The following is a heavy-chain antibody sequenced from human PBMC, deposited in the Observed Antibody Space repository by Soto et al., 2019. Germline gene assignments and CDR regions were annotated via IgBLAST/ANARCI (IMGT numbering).Heavy chain of an antibody. Sequence: QVQLQQWGAGLLKPSETLSLTCAIYGGSFSGYYWSWIRQPPGKGLEWIGEINHSGSTNYNPSLKSRVDMSVDTSKNQFSLKLSSVTAADMAVYYCAAAVGRGWFGPWGQGTLVTVSS. D-gene: IGHD6-19*01. J-gene: IGHJ5*02. CDR2: INHSGST. CDR3: AAAVGRGWFGP. V-gene: IGHV4-34*02. CDR1: GGSFSGYY.